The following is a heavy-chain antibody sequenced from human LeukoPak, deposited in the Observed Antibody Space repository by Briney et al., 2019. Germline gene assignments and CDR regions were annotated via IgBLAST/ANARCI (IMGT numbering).Heavy chain of an antibody. CDR1: GGTFSSYA. CDR2: IIPIFGIA. J-gene: IGHJ4*02. V-gene: IGHV1-69*04. D-gene: IGHD3-22*01. CDR3: AITGGYSSGYYFDY. Sequence: SVKVSCKASGGTFSSYAISWVRQAPGPGLEWMGRIIPIFGIANYAQRFQGRVTITADKSTSTAYMELSSLRSEDTAVYYCAITGGYSSGYYFDYWGQGTLVTVSS.